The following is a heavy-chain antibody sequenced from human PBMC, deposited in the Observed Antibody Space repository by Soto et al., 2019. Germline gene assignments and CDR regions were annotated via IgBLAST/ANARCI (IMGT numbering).Heavy chain of an antibody. V-gene: IGHV1-69*02. CDR3: ASFSSLGGEASLASQTYMDV. Sequence: GASVKVSCKASGGTFSSYTISWVRQAPGQGLEWMGRIIPILGIANYAQKFQGRVTITADKSTSTAYMELSSLRSEDTAVYYCASFSSLGGEASLASQTYMDVWGKGTTVTVSS. J-gene: IGHJ6*03. D-gene: IGHD3-16*01. CDR1: GGTFSSYT. CDR2: IIPILGIA.